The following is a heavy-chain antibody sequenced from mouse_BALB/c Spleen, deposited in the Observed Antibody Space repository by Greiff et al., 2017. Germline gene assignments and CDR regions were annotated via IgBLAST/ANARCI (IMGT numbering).Heavy chain of an antibody. D-gene: IGHD1-1*01. Sequence: VQLKQSGAELVRSGASVKLSCTASGFNIKDYYMHWVKQRPEQGLEWIGWIDPENGDTEYAPKFQGKATMTADTSSNTAYLQLSSLTSEDTAVYYCNGARYGSRDAMDYWGQGTSVTVSS. CDR1: GFNIKDYY. V-gene: IGHV14-4*02. CDR3: NGARYGSRDAMDY. CDR2: IDPENGDT. J-gene: IGHJ4*01.